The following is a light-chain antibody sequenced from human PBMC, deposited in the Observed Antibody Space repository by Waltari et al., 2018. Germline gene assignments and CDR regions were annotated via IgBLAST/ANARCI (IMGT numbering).Light chain of an antibody. CDR1: QSVSSN. CDR2: GAS. CDR3: QQSYSIPFT. V-gene: IGKV1-39*01. Sequence: MTQSPATLSVSPGERATLPCRASQSVSSNLAWYQQKPGKPPKLLIYGASSLQSGVPSRFSGSGSGTDFALTINSLQPEDYATYYCQQSYSIPFTFGGGTEVEIK. J-gene: IGKJ4*01.